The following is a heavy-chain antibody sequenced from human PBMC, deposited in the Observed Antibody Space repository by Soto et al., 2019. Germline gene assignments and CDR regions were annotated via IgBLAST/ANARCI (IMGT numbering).Heavy chain of an antibody. V-gene: IGHV1-2*02. CDR3: ARDLSVIAAACTTEFDY. Sequence: ASVKVSCKASGYTFTGYYMHWVRQAPGQGLEWMGWINPNSGGTNYAQKFQGRVTMTRDTSISTAYMELSRLRSDDTAVYYCARDLSVIAAACTTEFDYWGQGTLVTVSS. CDR1: GYTFTGYY. CDR2: INPNSGGT. D-gene: IGHD6-13*01. J-gene: IGHJ4*02.